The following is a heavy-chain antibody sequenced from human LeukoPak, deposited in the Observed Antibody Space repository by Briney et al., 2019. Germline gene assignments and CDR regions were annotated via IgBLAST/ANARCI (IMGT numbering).Heavy chain of an antibody. D-gene: IGHD3-22*01. J-gene: IGHJ1*01. CDR3: ATGPYYYDSSGLAEYFQH. CDR2: IYYSGST. CDR1: GGSISSYY. Sequence: SETLSLTCTVSGGSISSYYWSWIRQPPGKGLEWIGYIYYSGSTNYNPSLKSRVTISVDTSKNQFSLKLSPVTAADTAVYYCATGPYYYDSSGLAEYFQHWGQGTLVTVSS. V-gene: IGHV4-59*01.